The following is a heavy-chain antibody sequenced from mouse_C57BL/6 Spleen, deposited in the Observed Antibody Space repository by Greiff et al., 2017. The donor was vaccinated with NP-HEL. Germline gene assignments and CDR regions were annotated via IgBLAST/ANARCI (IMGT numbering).Heavy chain of an antibody. D-gene: IGHD1-1*01. Sequence: EVNLVESGGGLVKPGGSLKLSCAASGFTFSDYGMHWVRQAPEKGLEWVAYISSGSSTIYYADTVKGRFTISRDNAKNTLFLQMTSLRSEDTAMYYCARPTPFTTVVARAMDYWGQGTSVTVSS. CDR2: ISSGSSTI. CDR1: GFTFSDYG. CDR3: ARPTPFTTVVARAMDY. V-gene: IGHV5-17*01. J-gene: IGHJ4*01.